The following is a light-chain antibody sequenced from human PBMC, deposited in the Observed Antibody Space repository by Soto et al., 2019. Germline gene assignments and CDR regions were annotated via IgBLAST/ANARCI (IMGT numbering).Light chain of an antibody. V-gene: IGKV3-15*01. CDR3: QQYNNWPWT. Sequence: EIVMTQSPATLSVSPGERATLSCRASQSVSSNLAWYQQKPGQAPRLLIYGASTRATGIPARFSGSESGTDFTLTISSLHSEDFAVYYCQQYNNWPWTFGQGTKVEIK. CDR1: QSVSSN. CDR2: GAS. J-gene: IGKJ1*01.